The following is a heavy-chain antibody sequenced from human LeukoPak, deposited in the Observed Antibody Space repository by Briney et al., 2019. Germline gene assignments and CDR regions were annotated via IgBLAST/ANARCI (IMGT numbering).Heavy chain of an antibody. CDR2: IYYSGST. D-gene: IGHD5-18*01. J-gene: IGHJ4*02. V-gene: IGHV4-39*01. Sequence: TLSLXXXVSXGXXSSSGYYWGWIRQPPGKGLEWIGSIYYSGSTYYNPSLKSRVTISVDTSKNQFSLKLSSVTAADTAVYYCATERRGYSYGCFDYWGQGTLVIVSS. CDR3: ATERRGYSYGCFDY. CDR1: XGXXSSSGYY.